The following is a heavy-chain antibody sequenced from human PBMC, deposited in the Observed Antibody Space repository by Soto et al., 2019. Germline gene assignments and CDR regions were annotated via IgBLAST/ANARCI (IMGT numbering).Heavy chain of an antibody. CDR2: INHSGST. D-gene: IGHD3-16*01. V-gene: IGHV4-34*01. CDR1: GGSFSGYY. Sequence: SETLSLTCAVYGGSFSGYYWSWIRQPPGKGLEWIGEINHSGSTNYNPSLKSRVTISVDTSKNQYSLKLSSVTAADTAVYYCARIMSPRGGYYYYGMDVWGQGTTVTVSS. J-gene: IGHJ6*02. CDR3: ARIMSPRGGYYYYGMDV.